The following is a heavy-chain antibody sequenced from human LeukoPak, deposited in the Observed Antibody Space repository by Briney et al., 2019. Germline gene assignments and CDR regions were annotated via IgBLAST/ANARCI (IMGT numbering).Heavy chain of an antibody. V-gene: IGHV1-2*02. CDR2: INPNSGGT. CDR1: GYTFTSYY. Sequence: ASVKVSCKASGYTFTSYYMHWVRQAPGQGLEWMGWINPNSGGTNYAQKFRGRVTMTRDTSISTAYMELSRLRSDDTAVYYCARGRGEGYSYGRYYFDYWGQGTLVTVSS. J-gene: IGHJ4*02. CDR3: ARGRGEGYSYGRYYFDY. D-gene: IGHD5-18*01.